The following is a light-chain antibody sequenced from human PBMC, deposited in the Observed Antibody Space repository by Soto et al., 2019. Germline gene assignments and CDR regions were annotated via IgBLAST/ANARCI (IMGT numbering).Light chain of an antibody. Sequence: SVLTQPPSVSANPVQGVIRSGSGGDANIGRTAVNWYQQLPGTAPRLLIYSSNQRPSGFPDRISGSKSGTSASLAISGLQSEYEADYYCAAWADDLHVWLFGGGTKLTVL. CDR1: DANIGRTA. CDR3: AAWADDLHVWL. J-gene: IGLJ3*02. CDR2: SSN. V-gene: IGLV1-44*01.